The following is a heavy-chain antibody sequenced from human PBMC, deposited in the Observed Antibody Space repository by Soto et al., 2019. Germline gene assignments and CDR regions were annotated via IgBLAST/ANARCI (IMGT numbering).Heavy chain of an antibody. D-gene: IGHD6-19*01. CDR3: ARHRQWLVDY. CDR2: IYYSGST. CDR1: GVSISSSSYY. V-gene: IGHV4-39*01. J-gene: IGHJ4*02. Sequence: SETLSLTCTVSGVSISSSSYYWGWIRQPPGKGLEWIGSIYYSGSTYYNPSLKSRVTISVDTSKNQFSLKLSSVTAADTAVYYCARHRQWLVDYWGQGTLVTVSS.